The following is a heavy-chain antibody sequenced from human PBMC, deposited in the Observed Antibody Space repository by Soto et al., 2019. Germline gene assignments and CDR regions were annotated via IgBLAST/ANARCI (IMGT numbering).Heavy chain of an antibody. J-gene: IGHJ6*03. CDR3: ARDQYCSTSTCLGYMDV. V-gene: IGHV1-69*08. CDR1: GDTFTSHT. Sequence: HVQLVQSGAEMKKPGSSVKVSCQASGDTFTSHTITWVRQAPGQGLEWVGRIIPMLGITDYAQRLKGRVTITADKSTSIAYMELRNLRSEDTALYYCARDQYCSTSTCLGYMDVWGGGTTVIVSS. D-gene: IGHD2-2*01. CDR2: IIPMLGIT.